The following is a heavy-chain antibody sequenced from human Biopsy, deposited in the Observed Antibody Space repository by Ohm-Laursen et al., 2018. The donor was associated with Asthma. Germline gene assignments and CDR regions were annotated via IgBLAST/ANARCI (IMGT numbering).Heavy chain of an antibody. CDR3: TTDALLYSSADY. J-gene: IGHJ4*02. D-gene: IGHD2-8*01. CDR2: IKSKTDGGTT. V-gene: IGHV3-15*01. Sequence: SLRLSCAASGFTFSNAWMSWVRQAPGKGLEWVGRIKSKTDGGTTDYAAPVKGRFTISRDDSKNTLYLQMNNLKTEDTAVYYCTTDALLYSSADYWGQGTLVTVSS. CDR1: GFTFSNAW.